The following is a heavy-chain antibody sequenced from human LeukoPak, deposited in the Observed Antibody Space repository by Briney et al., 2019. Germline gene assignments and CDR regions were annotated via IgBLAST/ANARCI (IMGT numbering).Heavy chain of an antibody. V-gene: IGHV3-30-3*01. CDR3: ARDGSYRAMDV. CDR1: GFTFSSHA. Sequence: GGSLRLSCAPSGFTFSSHAMNWVRQAPGKGLEGVAVISYDGSNKYYADSVKGRFTTARDNSKNTLYLQMNSLRTEDTALYYCARDGSYRAMDVWGQGTTVTVSS. D-gene: IGHD3-10*01. CDR2: ISYDGSNK. J-gene: IGHJ6*02.